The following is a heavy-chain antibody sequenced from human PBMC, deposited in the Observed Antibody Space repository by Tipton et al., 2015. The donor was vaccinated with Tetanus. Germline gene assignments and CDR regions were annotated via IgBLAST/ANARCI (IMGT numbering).Heavy chain of an antibody. V-gene: IGHV4-34*01. CDR1: GGSLSRYY. D-gene: IGHD2-15*01. CDR2: ISQSRST. J-gene: IGHJ4*02. Sequence: TLSLTCAVHGGSLSRYYWSWIRQSPGKGLEWIGEISQSRSTKYNPSLKSRITISVDTSKNQFSLKLSSVTAADTAIYYCASLLDRGDWGQGTRVTVSS. CDR3: ASLLDRGD.